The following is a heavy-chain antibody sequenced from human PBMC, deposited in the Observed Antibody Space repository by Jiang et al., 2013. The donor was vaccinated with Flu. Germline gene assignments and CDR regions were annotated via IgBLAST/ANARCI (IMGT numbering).Heavy chain of an antibody. CDR3: AKGRAKPAAGTLDY. V-gene: IGHV3-9*01. Sequence: SGISWNSGSIGYADSVKGRFTISRDNAKNSLYLQMNSLRAEDTALYYCAKGRAKPAAGTLDYWGQGTLVTVSS. J-gene: IGHJ4*02. CDR2: ISWNSGSI. D-gene: IGHD6-13*01.